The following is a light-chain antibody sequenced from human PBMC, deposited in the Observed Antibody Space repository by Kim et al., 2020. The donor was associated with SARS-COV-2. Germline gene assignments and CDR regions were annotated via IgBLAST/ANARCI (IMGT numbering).Light chain of an antibody. CDR3: QVWDSSSDHRVL. CDR1: AIGSKS. Sequence: PGKTARVSCGGNAIGSKSVHWYQPKSGHAPVLVIYYDSDRPSGIPERFSGSNSGNTATLTISRVEAGDEADYYCQVWDSSSDHRVLFGGGTKVTVL. V-gene: IGLV3-21*04. CDR2: YDS. J-gene: IGLJ2*01.